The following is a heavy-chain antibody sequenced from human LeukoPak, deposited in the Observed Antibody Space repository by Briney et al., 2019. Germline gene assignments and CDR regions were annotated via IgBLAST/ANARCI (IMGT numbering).Heavy chain of an antibody. D-gene: IGHD3-16*01. J-gene: IGHJ4*02. CDR3: ARERIMITFGGAYYFDY. V-gene: IGHV1-18*01. Sequence: GASVKVSCKASGYTSTSYGISWVRQAPGQGLEWMGWISAYNGNTNYAQKLQGRVTMTTDTSTSTAYMELRSLRSDDTAVYYCARERIMITFGGAYYFDYWGQGTLVTVSS. CDR2: ISAYNGNT. CDR1: GYTSTSYG.